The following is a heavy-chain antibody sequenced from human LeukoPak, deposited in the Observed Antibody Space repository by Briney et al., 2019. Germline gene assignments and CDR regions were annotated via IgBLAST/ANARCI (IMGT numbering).Heavy chain of an antibody. CDR1: GFTFSDYA. J-gene: IGHJ4*02. CDR3: AKDVGGDPSTDRPGY. V-gene: IGHV3-23*01. Sequence: PGGSLRLSCTASGFTFSDYAMSWVRQAPGKGLEWVSGMSAIGGSTYFADSMKGRFTISRDNSKNTLYLQIYSLRAEDTAIYYCAKDVGGDPSTDRPGYWGRGTLVTVSS. D-gene: IGHD2-2*01. CDR2: MSAIGGST.